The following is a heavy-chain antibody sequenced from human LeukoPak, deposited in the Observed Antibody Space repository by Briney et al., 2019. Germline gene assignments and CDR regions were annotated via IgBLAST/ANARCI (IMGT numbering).Heavy chain of an antibody. Sequence: GGSLRLSCAASGFTFSDYYMSWIRQAPGKGLERVPHISTRGSTVYYADSVKGRFTISRDNAKNSLYLQMNSLRAEDTAVYYCARWYTMVNAFDIWGQGTMVTVSS. CDR2: ISTRGSTV. CDR1: GFTFSDYY. J-gene: IGHJ3*02. CDR3: ARWYTMVNAFDI. D-gene: IGHD3-10*01. V-gene: IGHV3-11*04.